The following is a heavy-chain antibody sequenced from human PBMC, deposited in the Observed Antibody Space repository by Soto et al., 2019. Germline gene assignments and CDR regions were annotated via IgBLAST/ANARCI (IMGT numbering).Heavy chain of an antibody. Sequence: SETLSLTCTVSGGSISSGGYYWSWIRQHPGKGLEWIGYISYRGSAYYSPSLKSRVTISVDTSKDQFSLKVNSVTAADTAVYYCARRMQNYYTMGVWGQGTTVTVSS. CDR1: GGSISSGGYY. V-gene: IGHV4-31*03. D-gene: IGHD2-15*01. J-gene: IGHJ6*02. CDR3: ARRMQNYYTMGV. CDR2: ISYRGSA.